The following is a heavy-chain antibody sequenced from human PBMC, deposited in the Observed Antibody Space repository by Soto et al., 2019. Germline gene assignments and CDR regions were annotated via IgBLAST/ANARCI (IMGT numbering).Heavy chain of an antibody. CDR2: IYYSGST. CDR1: GGSISSGGYY. CDR3: ARGQIDYGDHPWGFDY. D-gene: IGHD4-17*01. V-gene: IGHV4-31*03. J-gene: IGHJ4*02. Sequence: QVQLQESGPGLVKPSPTLSLSCTVSGGSISSGGYYWSWIRQHPGKGLEWIGYIYYSGSTYYNPSLKSRVTISVDTSKNQFSLKLSSVTAADTAVYYCARGQIDYGDHPWGFDYWGQGTLVTVSS.